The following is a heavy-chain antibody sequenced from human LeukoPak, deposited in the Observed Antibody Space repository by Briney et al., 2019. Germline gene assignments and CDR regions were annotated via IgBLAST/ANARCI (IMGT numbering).Heavy chain of an antibody. CDR3: AKDRTVTEGWFDP. CDR1: GFTFSSYS. D-gene: IGHD4-17*01. V-gene: IGHV3-23*01. Sequence: GGSLRLSCAASGFTFSSYSMNWVRQAPGKGLEWVSAISGSGGSTYYADSVKGRFTISRDNSKNTLYLQMNSLRAEDTAVYYCAKDRTVTEGWFDPWGQGTLVTVSS. J-gene: IGHJ5*02. CDR2: ISGSGGST.